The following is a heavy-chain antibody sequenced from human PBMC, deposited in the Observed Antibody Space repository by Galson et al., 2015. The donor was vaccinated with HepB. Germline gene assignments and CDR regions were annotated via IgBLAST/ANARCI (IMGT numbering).Heavy chain of an antibody. V-gene: IGHV1-18*01. CDR2: ISGYSGNT. Sequence: SVTVSCKASGYTFSTYSISWVRQAPGQGLEWVGWISGYSGNTLYAQKLQGRVTLTTDTSTTTAYTELRSLTSDDTAVYYCARDIGGGEDYWGQGTLVTVSS. D-gene: IGHD3-16*01. J-gene: IGHJ4*02. CDR3: ARDIGGGEDY. CDR1: GYTFSTYS.